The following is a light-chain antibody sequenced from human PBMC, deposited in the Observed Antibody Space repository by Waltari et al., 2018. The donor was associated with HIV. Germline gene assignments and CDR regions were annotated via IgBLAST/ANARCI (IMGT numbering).Light chain of an antibody. CDR1: SSNIGSNY. Sequence: QSVLTQPPSASGTPGQRVTISCSGSSSNIGSNYVYWYQQLPAMTPKLLIYRNNQRPSGVPDRFPGSKSGTSASLAISGLRSEDEADYYCAAWDDSLSGRWVFGGGTKLTVL. V-gene: IGLV1-47*01. CDR2: RNN. J-gene: IGLJ3*02. CDR3: AAWDDSLSGRWV.